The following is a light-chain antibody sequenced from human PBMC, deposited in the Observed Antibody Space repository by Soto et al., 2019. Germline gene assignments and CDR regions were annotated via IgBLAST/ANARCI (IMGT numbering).Light chain of an antibody. CDR2: DVS. Sequence: QSALTQPRSVSGSPGQSVTISCTGTSSDVGGYDYVSWYQHHPGKAPKLMIYDVSNRPSGVSSRFSGSKSGNTASLTISGLQAEDEADYYCSSYTSSSSVIFGGGTKLTVL. J-gene: IGLJ2*01. V-gene: IGLV2-14*03. CDR1: SSDVGGYDY. CDR3: SSYTSSSSVI.